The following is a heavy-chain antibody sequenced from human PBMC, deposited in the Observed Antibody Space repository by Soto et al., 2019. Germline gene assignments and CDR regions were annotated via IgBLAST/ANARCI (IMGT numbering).Heavy chain of an antibody. CDR1: GFTFSSYS. CDR2: ISSSSSTI. V-gene: IGHV3-48*01. D-gene: IGHD6-13*01. J-gene: IGHJ3*02. CDR3: ARSAAAAAGDAFDI. Sequence: GGSLRLSCAASGFTFSSYSMNWVRQAPGKGLEWVSYISSSSSTIYYADSVKGRFTISRDNAKNSLYLQMNSLRAEDTAVYYCARSAAAAAGDAFDIWGQGTMVTVSS.